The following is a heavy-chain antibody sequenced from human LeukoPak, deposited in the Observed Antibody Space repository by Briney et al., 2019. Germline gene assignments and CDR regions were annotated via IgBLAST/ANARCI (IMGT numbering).Heavy chain of an antibody. Sequence: GGSLRLSCAASGFTFSSYAMHWVRQAPGKGLEWVAVISYDGSNKYYADSVKGRFTISRDNSKNTLYLQMNSLRAEDTAVYYCAKGGIAVAGTSVYYYMDVWGKGTTVTISS. J-gene: IGHJ6*03. D-gene: IGHD6-13*01. CDR1: GFTFSSYA. V-gene: IGHV3-30*04. CDR2: ISYDGSNK. CDR3: AKGGIAVAGTSVYYYMDV.